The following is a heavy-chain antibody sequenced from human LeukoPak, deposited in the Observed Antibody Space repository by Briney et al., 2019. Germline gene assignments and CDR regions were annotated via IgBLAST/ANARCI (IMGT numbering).Heavy chain of an antibody. Sequence: PGKSLRLSCAASGFTFSGYPIHWVRQAPGKGLEWVAVISYDGSNKYYADSVKGRFTISRDNSKNTLYLQMNSLRPEDTAVYYCARDWGRRYSSGWYGDFDYWGQGTLATVSS. J-gene: IGHJ4*02. CDR3: ARDWGRRYSSGWYGDFDY. CDR1: GFTFSGYP. CDR2: ISYDGSNK. D-gene: IGHD6-19*01. V-gene: IGHV3-30-3*01.